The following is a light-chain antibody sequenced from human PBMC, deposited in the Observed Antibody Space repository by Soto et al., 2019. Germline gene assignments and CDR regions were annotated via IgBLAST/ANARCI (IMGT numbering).Light chain of an antibody. CDR3: QQYNNLPYT. CDR2: GAS. J-gene: IGKJ2*01. CDR1: RSVSDN. Sequence: ETVMTQSPATLSVSPGERATLSCRASRSVSDNLAWYQQKPGQAPRLLIYGASTRATGIPARFSGSGSGTEFTLTISSLQSEDFAVYYCQQYNNLPYTFGRGTKLEIK. V-gene: IGKV3-15*01.